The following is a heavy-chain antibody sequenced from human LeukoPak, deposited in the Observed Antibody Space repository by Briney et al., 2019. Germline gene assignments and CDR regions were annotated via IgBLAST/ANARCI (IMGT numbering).Heavy chain of an antibody. D-gene: IGHD1-14*01. CDR3: ARFKVGTGFDY. CDR2: ISSSGKA. CDR1: GGSITTSDFD. J-gene: IGHJ4*02. V-gene: IGHV4-39*01. Sequence: TSETLSLTCTVSGGSITTSDFDWAWIRQPPGQGFEWIATISSSGKAYYYPSLMSRVTISVDTSKNQFSLDVTSVTAADTGLFYCARFKVGTGFDYWGRGILVIVS.